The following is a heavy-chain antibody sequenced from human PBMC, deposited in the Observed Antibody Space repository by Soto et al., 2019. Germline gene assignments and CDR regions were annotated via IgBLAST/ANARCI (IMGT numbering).Heavy chain of an antibody. Sequence: GESLKISCQASGSVFSSSWIAWVRQSPGKGLEWMGIIYPGDSETRYSPSLRGQVTFSADTSTNTAFLQWSSLKASDRGIYYCAKHVDNWGARYYFDSWGQGTKVTVPS. CDR3: AKHVDNWGARYYFDS. CDR2: IYPGDSET. J-gene: IGHJ4*02. CDR1: GSVFSSSW. V-gene: IGHV5-51*01. D-gene: IGHD3-16*01.